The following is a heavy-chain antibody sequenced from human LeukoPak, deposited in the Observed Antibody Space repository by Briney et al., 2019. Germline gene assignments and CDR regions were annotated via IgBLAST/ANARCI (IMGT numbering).Heavy chain of an antibody. CDR2: ISSSGSTI. D-gene: IGHD6-19*01. J-gene: IGHJ4*02. CDR1: GFTFSRYW. V-gene: IGHV3-48*04. Sequence: PGGSLRLSCAVSGFTFSRYWMHWVRQAPGKGLEWVSYISSSGSTIYYADSVRGRFTISRDNAKNSLYLQMNSLRAEDTAVYYCARDLRRQFYFDYWGQGTLVTVSS. CDR3: ARDLRRQFYFDY.